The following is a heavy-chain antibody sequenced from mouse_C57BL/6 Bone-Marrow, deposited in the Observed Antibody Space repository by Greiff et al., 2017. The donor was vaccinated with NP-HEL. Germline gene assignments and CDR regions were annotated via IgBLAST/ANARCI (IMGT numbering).Heavy chain of an antibody. D-gene: IGHD2-5*01. Sequence: VQLKQPGAELVMPGASVKLSCKASGYTFTSYWMHWVKQRPGQGLEWIGEIDPSDSYTNYNQKFKGKSTLTVDKSSSTAYMQLSSLTSEDSAVYYCARGGAYYSNSPDYWGQGTTLTVSS. CDR3: ARGGAYYSNSPDY. V-gene: IGHV1-69*01. CDR1: GYTFTSYW. J-gene: IGHJ2*01. CDR2: IDPSDSYT.